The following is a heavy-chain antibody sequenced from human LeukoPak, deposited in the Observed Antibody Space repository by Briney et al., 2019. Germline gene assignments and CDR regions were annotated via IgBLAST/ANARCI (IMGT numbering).Heavy chain of an antibody. CDR3: ARVDYSNDFDI. V-gene: IGHV1-8*03. J-gene: IGHJ3*02. Sequence: ASVKVSCKASGYTFTSYDINWVRQATGQGLEWMGWMNPNSGKTGSAQKFQGRVTITWNTSISTAYMELSSLGSEDTAVYFCARVDYSNDFDIWGQGTMVTVSS. CDR2: MNPNSGKT. CDR1: GYTFTSYD. D-gene: IGHD4-11*01.